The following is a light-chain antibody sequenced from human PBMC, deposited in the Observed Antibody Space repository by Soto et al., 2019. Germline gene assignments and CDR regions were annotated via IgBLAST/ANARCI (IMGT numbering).Light chain of an antibody. CDR2: DPS. J-gene: IGKJ5*01. CDR1: QSGRGF. V-gene: IGKV3D-15*01. Sequence: EIVMTQSTATLSVSPGARATLSCRASQSGRGFLAWYQHKPVQAPRLLIYDPSTRATGIPARFSGSGSGTEFTLTISNMQSVDLAVYYCEQYDNWTITFGQGTLLEIK. CDR3: EQYDNWTIT.